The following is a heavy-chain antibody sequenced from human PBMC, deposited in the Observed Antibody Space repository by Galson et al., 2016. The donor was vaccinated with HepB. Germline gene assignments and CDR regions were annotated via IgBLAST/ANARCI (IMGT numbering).Heavy chain of an antibody. CDR1: FNSYA. Sequence: FNSYAMNWVRQAPGKGLEWISLISDNGHATYYADPVRGRFSIARDNSKNTLYLQMNSLRADDTAVYYCAKCPPGTRGSLDSWGQGTLVTVSS. CDR2: ISDNGHAT. CDR3: AKCPPGTRGSLDS. V-gene: IGHV3-23*01. J-gene: IGHJ4*02. D-gene: IGHD1-14*01.